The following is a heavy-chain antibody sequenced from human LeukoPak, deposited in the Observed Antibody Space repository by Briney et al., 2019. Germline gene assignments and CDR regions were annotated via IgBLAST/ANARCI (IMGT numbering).Heavy chain of an antibody. J-gene: IGHJ3*02. D-gene: IGHD5-18*01. CDR2: IYYSGST. Sequence: SETLSLTCTVSGGSISSYYWSWIRQPPGKGLEWIGYIYYSGSTNYNPSLKSRVTTSVDTSKNQFSLKLSSVTAADTAVYYCAREGSPKYSYGYADAFDIWGQGTMVTVSS. V-gene: IGHV4-59*01. CDR1: GGSISSYY. CDR3: AREGSPKYSYGYADAFDI.